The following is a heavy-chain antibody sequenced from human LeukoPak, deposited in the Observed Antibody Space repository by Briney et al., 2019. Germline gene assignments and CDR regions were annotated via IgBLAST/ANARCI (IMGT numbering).Heavy chain of an antibody. J-gene: IGHJ6*02. CDR2: IRSKAYGGTT. CDR3: TRGNGDYGIYYYYGMDV. D-gene: IGHD4-17*01. V-gene: IGHV3-49*03. CDR1: GFTFGDYA. Sequence: GGSLRLSCTASGFTFGDYAMSWFRQAPGKGLEWVGFIRSKAYGGTTEYAASVKGGFTISRDDSKSIAYLQMNSLKTEDTAVYYCTRGNGDYGIYYYYGMDVWGQGTTVTVSS.